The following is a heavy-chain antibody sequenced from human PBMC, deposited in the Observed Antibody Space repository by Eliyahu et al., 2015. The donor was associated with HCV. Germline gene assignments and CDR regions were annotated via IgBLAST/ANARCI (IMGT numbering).Heavy chain of an antibody. Sequence: QLHLQESGPGLLKPSETLSLTCTVSGDSSGGSRVYWGWVRQPPGKGPEWIGSIYYDGSTYYNPSLKSRVTISVDTSKNQFSLNLSSVTAADTAVYYCARHTSGWYNYFDYWGQGTLVTVSS. D-gene: IGHD6-13*01. V-gene: IGHV4-39*01. CDR2: IYYDGST. CDR3: ARHTSGWYNYFDY. J-gene: IGHJ4*02. CDR1: GDSSGGSRVY.